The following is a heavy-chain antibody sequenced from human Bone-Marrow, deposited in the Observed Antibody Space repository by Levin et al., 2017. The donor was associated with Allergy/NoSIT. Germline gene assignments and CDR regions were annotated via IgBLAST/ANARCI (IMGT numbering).Heavy chain of an antibody. V-gene: IGHV1-2*02. CDR1: GYTFTDYY. D-gene: IGHD6-13*01. Sequence: ASVKVSCTVSGYTFTDYYIHWVRQPPGQGLEWIGWIDPTRGDTKFAEKFHARVVLTRNSSISTAYMELGRLRSDDTALYYCARGGTSSNEYWGQGTLVTVSS. J-gene: IGHJ4*02. CDR3: ARGGTSSNEY. CDR2: IDPTRGDT.